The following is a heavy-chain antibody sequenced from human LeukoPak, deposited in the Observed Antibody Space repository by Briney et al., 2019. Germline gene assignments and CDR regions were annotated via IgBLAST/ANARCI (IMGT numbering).Heavy chain of an antibody. V-gene: IGHV3-21*01. CDR1: GFTFSSYS. D-gene: IGHD3-22*01. CDR2: ISSSSRYI. Sequence: GGSLRLSCAASGFTFSSYSMNWVRQAPGKGLEWVSSISSSSRYIYYADSVKGRFTISRDNAKNSLYLQMNSLRAEDTAVYYCARDATYYYDSRGEGYFDYWGQGTLVTVSS. J-gene: IGHJ4*02. CDR3: ARDATYYYDSRGEGYFDY.